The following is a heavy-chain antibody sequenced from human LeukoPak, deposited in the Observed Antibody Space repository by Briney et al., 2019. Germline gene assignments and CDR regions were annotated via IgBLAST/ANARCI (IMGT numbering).Heavy chain of an antibody. CDR1: GYSFTNYW. CDR2: MYPGDSDT. Sequence: GESLKISCKGSGYSFTNYWIAWVRQMPGKGLEWMGNMYPGDSDTRYSPSFQGQVTISADKSISTAFLQWSSLEASDTAMYYCARAPGSSGWRQFDSWGQGTLVTVSS. V-gene: IGHV5-51*01. CDR3: ARAPGSSGWRQFDS. J-gene: IGHJ4*02. D-gene: IGHD6-19*01.